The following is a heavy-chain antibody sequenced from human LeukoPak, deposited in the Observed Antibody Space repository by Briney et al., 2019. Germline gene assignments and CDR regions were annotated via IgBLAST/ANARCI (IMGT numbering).Heavy chain of an antibody. CDR2: VDPEDGET. V-gene: IGHV1-69-2*01. CDR1: GYTFTDYY. J-gene: IGHJ4*02. Sequence: ATVKISCKDSGYTFTDYYMHWVQQAPGKGLEWMGLVDPEDGETIYAEKFQGRVTITADTSTDTAYMELSSLRSEGTAVYYCATVGDGYNSSPGDVDYWGQGTLVTVSS. CDR3: ATVGDGYNSSPGDVDY. D-gene: IGHD5-24*01.